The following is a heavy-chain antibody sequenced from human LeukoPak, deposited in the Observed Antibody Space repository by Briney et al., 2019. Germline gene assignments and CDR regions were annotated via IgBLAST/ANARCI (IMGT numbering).Heavy chain of an antibody. CDR3: ARDLFGGTKVGATFGY. D-gene: IGHD1-26*01. V-gene: IGHV3-20*04. Sequence: GGSLRLSCAASGFTFDDYGMSWVRQAPGKGLEWVSGINWNGGSTGYADSVKGRFTISRDNAKNSLYLQMNSLRAEDTALYYCARDLFGGTKVGATFGYWGQGTAVTVSS. CDR1: GFTFDDYG. CDR2: INWNGGST. J-gene: IGHJ3*01.